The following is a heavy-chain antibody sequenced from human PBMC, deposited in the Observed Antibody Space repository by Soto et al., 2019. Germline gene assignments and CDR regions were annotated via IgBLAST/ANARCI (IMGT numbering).Heavy chain of an antibody. CDR2: INPNSGGT. V-gene: IGHV1-2*02. CDR1: GYTFTGYY. D-gene: IGHD3-3*01. CDR3: ARGYYDFWSGYYRGVWFDP. Sequence: ASVKVSCKASGYTFTGYYMHWVRQAPGQGLEWMGWINPNSGGTNYAQKFQGRFTMTRDTSISTAYMELSRLRSDDTAVYYCARGYYDFWSGYYRGVWFDPWGQGTLVTVSS. J-gene: IGHJ5*02.